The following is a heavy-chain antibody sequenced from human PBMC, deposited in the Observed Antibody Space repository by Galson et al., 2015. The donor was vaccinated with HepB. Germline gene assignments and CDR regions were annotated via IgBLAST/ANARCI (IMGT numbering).Heavy chain of an antibody. J-gene: IGHJ6*02. CDR3: ARDLLGLVRGVIMGRGPDYGMDV. CDR2: INAGNGNT. CDR1: GYTFTSYA. V-gene: IGHV1-3*01. Sequence: SVKVSCKASGYTFTSYAMHWVRQAPGQRLEWMGWINAGNGNTKYSQKFQGRVTITRDTSASTAYMELSSLRSEDTAVYYCARDLLGLVRGVIMGRGPDYGMDVWGQGTTVTVSS. D-gene: IGHD3-10*01.